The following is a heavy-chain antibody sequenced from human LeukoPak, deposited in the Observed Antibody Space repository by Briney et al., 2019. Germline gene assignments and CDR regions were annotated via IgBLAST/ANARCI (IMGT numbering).Heavy chain of an antibody. V-gene: IGHV3-21*01. CDR2: ISSSSSYI. J-gene: IGHJ4*02. D-gene: IGHD2-21*02. Sequence: GSLRLSCAASGFTFSSYSMNWVRQAPGKGLEWVSSISSSSSYIYCADSVKGRFTISRDNSKNTLYLQMNSLRAEDTAVYYCARDHLAYCGGDCSVFDYWGQGTLVTVSS. CDR1: GFTFSSYS. CDR3: ARDHLAYCGGDCSVFDY.